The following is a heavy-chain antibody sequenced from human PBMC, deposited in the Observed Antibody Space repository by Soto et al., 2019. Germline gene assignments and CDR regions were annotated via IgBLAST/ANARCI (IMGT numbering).Heavy chain of an antibody. CDR2: ISYDGSNK. CDR3: ARDESGSYSPYFDY. V-gene: IGHV3-30-3*01. J-gene: IGHJ4*02. D-gene: IGHD1-26*01. CDR1: GFTFSSYA. Sequence: QVQLVESGGGVVQPGRSLRLSCAASGFTFSSYAMHWVRQAPGKGLEWVAVISYDGSNKYYVDSVKGRFTISRDNSKNTLYLQMNSLRAEDTAVYYCARDESGSYSPYFDYWGQGTLVTVSS.